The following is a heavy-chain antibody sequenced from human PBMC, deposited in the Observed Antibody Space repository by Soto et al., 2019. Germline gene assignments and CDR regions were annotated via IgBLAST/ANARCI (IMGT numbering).Heavy chain of an antibody. CDR3: ARGRSFSYDSTPPPMFDP. Sequence: PGVSLRLSCAGSGFAFSTFDIHWVRQAPGKGLEWVSGIGTLSDTFYAASVQGRFTISRQNAKNSVYLQMNSLRAGDTAFYYCARGRSFSYDSTPPPMFDPWGQGSRVTVSS. CDR1: GFAFSTFD. V-gene: IGHV3-13*01. J-gene: IGHJ5*02. CDR2: IGTLSDT. D-gene: IGHD3-10*01.